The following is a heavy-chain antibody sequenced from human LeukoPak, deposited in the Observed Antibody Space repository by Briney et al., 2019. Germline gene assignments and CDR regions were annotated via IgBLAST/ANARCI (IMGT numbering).Heavy chain of an antibody. D-gene: IGHD2-21*02. V-gene: IGHV3-66*01. CDR1: GFTVSSNY. Sequence: PGGSLRLSCAASGFTVSSNYMSWVRQAPGKGLEWVSVIYSGGSTYYADSVKGRFTISRDNSKNTLYLQMNSLRAEDTAVYYCARVPQYCGGDCYSDDAFDIWGQGTMVTVSS. CDR3: ARVPQYCGGDCYSDDAFDI. J-gene: IGHJ3*02. CDR2: IYSGGST.